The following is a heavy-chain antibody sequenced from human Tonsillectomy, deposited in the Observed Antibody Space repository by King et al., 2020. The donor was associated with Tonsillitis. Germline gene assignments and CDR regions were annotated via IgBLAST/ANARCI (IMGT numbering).Heavy chain of an antibody. Sequence: QLQESGPGLVKPSETLSLTCTVSRGSISSYYWSWIRQPPGKGLDWIGYIYDTGSTNYNPSLKSRVTLSVDTSKNQFSLKLSSVTAADTAVYYCARLAGGASSGYLHDAFDIWGQGTMVTVTS. D-gene: IGHD3-22*01. CDR3: ARLAGGASSGYLHDAFDI. CDR2: IYDTGST. CDR1: RGSISSYY. V-gene: IGHV4-59*08. J-gene: IGHJ3*02.